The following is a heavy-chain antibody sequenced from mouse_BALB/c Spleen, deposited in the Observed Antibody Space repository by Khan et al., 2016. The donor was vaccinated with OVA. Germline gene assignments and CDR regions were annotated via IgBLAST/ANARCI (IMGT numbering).Heavy chain of an antibody. V-gene: IGHV1S135*01. D-gene: IGHD2-2*01. CDR3: TRHGYVAWFTY. Sequence: EVQLQQSGPELMKPGASVKISCKASGYSFTDYYIHWVIQSHGKSLEWIGYIDPFSGGTTYNQKFRGKATLTVDKSSSTAYIHLSNLTSEDSPVSYLTRHGYVAWFTYWGQGTLVTVSA. J-gene: IGHJ3*01. CDR1: GYSFTDYY. CDR2: IDPFSGGT.